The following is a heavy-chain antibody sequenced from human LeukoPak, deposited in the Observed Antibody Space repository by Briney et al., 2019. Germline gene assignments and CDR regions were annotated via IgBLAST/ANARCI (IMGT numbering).Heavy chain of an antibody. CDR2: INPNSGGT. V-gene: IGHV1-2*02. Sequence: ASVKVSCKASGYTFTTYCMHWVRQAPGQGLEWMGWINPNSGGTSYAQKFQGRVTMTRDTSISTAYMELSSLRSDDTAVYYCARDGSVPYDYWGQGTLVTVSS. CDR3: ARDGSVPYDY. CDR1: GYTFTTYC. J-gene: IGHJ4*02.